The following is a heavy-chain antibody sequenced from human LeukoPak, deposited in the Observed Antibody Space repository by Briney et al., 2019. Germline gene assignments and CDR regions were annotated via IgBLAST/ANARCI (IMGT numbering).Heavy chain of an antibody. CDR3: ARVRLQQQLATSSSYYGMDV. V-gene: IGHV1-46*01. J-gene: IGHJ6*02. CDR2: INPSGGST. D-gene: IGHD6-13*01. CDR1: GYTFTSYY. Sequence: ASVKVSCKASGYTFTSYYMHWVRQAPGQGLEWMGLINPSGGSTSYAQKFQGRVTMTRDTSTSTVYMELSSLRSEDTAVYYCARVRLQQQLATSSSYYGMDVWGQGTTVTVSS.